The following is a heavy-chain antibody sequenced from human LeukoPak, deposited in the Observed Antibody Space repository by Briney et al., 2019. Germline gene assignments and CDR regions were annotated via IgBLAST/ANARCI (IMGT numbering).Heavy chain of an antibody. D-gene: IGHD3-10*01. CDR2: ISSSSSYI. CDR3: ARGTMVRGVITEGDY. V-gene: IGHV3-21*01. CDR1: GFTYSSYS. J-gene: IGHJ4*02. Sequence: GGSLRPSCAASGFTYSSYSMNWVRQAPGKGLEWVSSISSSSSYIYYADSVKGRFTISRDNAKNSLYLQMNSLRAEDTAVYYCARGTMVRGVITEGDYWGQGTLVTVSS.